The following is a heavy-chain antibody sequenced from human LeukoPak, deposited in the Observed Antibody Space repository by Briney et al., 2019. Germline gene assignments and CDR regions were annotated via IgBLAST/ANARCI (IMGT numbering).Heavy chain of an antibody. CDR3: AKDLAGTVTTFWDY. CDR2: ISGSGSGT. V-gene: IGHV3-23*01. CDR1: GFTFSSYA. Sequence: GGSLRLSCAASGFTFSSYAMSWVRQAPGKGLEWVSAISGSGSGTYYADSVKGRFTISRDNSKNTLYLQMSSLTAEDTAVYYCAKDLAGTVTTFWDYWGQGTLVTVSP. D-gene: IGHD4-17*01. J-gene: IGHJ4*02.